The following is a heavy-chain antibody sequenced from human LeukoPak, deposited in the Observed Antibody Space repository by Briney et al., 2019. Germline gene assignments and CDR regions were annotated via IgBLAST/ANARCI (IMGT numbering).Heavy chain of an antibody. CDR3: ARVAHLYFGESSFAY. V-gene: IGHV4-39*07. D-gene: IGHD3-10*01. CDR1: GGSISSSYYY. Sequence: PSETLSLTCTVSGGSISSSYYYWVDIPQPPGKGLEWIGGIYSGGRTYYNPSLKSRVAISLDTSKNQFSLNLSSVTAADTAVYYCARVAHLYFGESSFAYWGKGTLVTVSS. J-gene: IGHJ4*02. CDR2: IYSGGRT.